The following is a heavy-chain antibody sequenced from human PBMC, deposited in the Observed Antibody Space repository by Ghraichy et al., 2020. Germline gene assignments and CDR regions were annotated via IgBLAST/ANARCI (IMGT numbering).Heavy chain of an antibody. CDR3: AKDRGIDGSYIPNDAFDI. CDR2: ISYDGSNK. CDR1: GFTFSSYG. D-gene: IGHD1-26*01. V-gene: IGHV3-30*18. Sequence: LSLTCAASGFTFSSYGMHWVRQAPGKGLEWVAVISYDGSNKYYADSVKGRFTISRDNSKNTLYLQMNSLRAEDTAVYYCAKDRGIDGSYIPNDAFDIWGQGTMVTVSS. J-gene: IGHJ3*02.